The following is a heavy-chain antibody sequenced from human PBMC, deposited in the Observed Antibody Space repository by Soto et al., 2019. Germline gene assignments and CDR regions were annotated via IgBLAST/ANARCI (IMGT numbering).Heavy chain of an antibody. J-gene: IGHJ2*01. V-gene: IGHV4-30-2*01. CDR1: GGSISTSVFS. CDR2: IFHTGST. Sequence: SETLSLTCTVSGGSISTSVFSWAWIRQPPGKGLEWIAYIFHTGSTFYNSSLKPRVSISVDRSKNQFSLKLKSVTETDTAVYYCARVKVGDLFRFNWFFDLWGRGTLVTVSS. D-gene: IGHD3-3*01. CDR3: ARVKVGDLFRFNWFFDL.